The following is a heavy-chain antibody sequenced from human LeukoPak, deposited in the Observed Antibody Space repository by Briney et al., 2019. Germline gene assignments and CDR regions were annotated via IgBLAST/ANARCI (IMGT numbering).Heavy chain of an antibody. CDR2: TSGSGGNT. J-gene: IGHJ4*02. CDR3: AKEYSGYDFDY. Sequence: GSLRLSCAASGFTLRSYDMSWVRQAPGKGLEWVAATSGSGGNTYYADSVKGRFTISRDNSKNTLYLQMNSLRAEDTAVYYCAKEYSGYDFDYWGQGTLVTVSS. CDR1: GFTLRSYD. V-gene: IGHV3-23*01. D-gene: IGHD5-12*01.